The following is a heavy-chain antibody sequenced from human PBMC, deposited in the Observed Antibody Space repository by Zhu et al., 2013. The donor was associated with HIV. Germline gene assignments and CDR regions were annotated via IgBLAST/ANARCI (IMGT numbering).Heavy chain of an antibody. Sequence: QLVQSGVEVKKPGASVRVSCKASGYIFTTYGISWVRQAPGQGLEWMGWIIPIFGTANYAQRFQGRVTITADESTSTVYMELSSLRSDDTAMFYCARGRGSGRDASDIWGHGTMVTVSS. D-gene: IGHD1-26*01. CDR3: ARGRGSGRDASDI. J-gene: IGHJ3*02. V-gene: IGHV1-69*13. CDR1: GYIFTTYG. CDR2: IIPIFGTA.